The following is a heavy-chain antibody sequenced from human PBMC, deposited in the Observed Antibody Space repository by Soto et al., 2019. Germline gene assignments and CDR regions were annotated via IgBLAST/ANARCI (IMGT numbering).Heavy chain of an antibody. CDR1: GGTFSSYA. CDR2: IIPIFGTA. V-gene: IGHV1-69*01. J-gene: IGHJ6*02. CDR3: ARDRMDIVVVPASPGGGMDV. Sequence: QVQLVQSGAEVKKPGSSVKVSCKASGGTFSSYAISWVRQAPGQGLEWMGGIIPIFGTANYAQKFQGRVTMTAGESTSTAYMELSSLRSEDTAVYYCARDRMDIVVVPASPGGGMDVWGQGTTVTVSS. D-gene: IGHD2-2*03.